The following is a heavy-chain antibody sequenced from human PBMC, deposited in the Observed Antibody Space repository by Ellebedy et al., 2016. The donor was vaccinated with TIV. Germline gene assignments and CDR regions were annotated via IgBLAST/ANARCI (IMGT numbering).Heavy chain of an antibody. Sequence: AASVKVSCKASGYSFTTFTIHWVRQAPGQRPEWMGWLNPDNGDTKHSQKFKARVPITRDTFASTVYMELSSLRSEDTAVYHCARARGGCSGDGCYSDFDFWGQGTLVTVSS. CDR3: ARARGGCSGDGCYSDFDF. CDR1: GYSFTTFT. CDR2: LNPDNGDT. J-gene: IGHJ4*02. D-gene: IGHD2-15*01. V-gene: IGHV1-3*01.